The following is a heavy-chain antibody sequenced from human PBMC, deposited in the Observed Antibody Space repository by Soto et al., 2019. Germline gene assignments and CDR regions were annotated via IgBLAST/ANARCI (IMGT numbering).Heavy chain of an antibody. Sequence: SETLSLTCTVSGGSISSSSYYWGWIRQPPGKGLEWIGSIYYSGSTYYNPSLKSRVTISVHTAKNQFSRKLSSVTAADTAVYYCARGYSGYDDAFDIWGQGTMVTVSS. CDR3: ARGYSGYDDAFDI. J-gene: IGHJ3*02. CDR1: GGSISSSSYY. D-gene: IGHD5-12*01. CDR2: IYYSGST. V-gene: IGHV4-39*01.